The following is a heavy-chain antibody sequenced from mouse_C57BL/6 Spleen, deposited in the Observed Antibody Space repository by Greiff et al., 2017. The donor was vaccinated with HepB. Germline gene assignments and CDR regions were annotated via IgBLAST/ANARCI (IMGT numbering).Heavy chain of an antibody. Sequence: VQLQQPGAELVKPGASVKLSCKASGYTFTSYWMHWVKQRPGQGLEWIGMIHPNSGSTNYNEKFKSKATLTVDKSSSTAYMQLSSLTSEDSAVYYCARSLLYGEAMDYWGQGTSVTVSS. CDR1: GYTFTSYW. V-gene: IGHV1-64*01. CDR2: IHPNSGST. J-gene: IGHJ4*01. D-gene: IGHD1-1*01. CDR3: ARSLLYGEAMDY.